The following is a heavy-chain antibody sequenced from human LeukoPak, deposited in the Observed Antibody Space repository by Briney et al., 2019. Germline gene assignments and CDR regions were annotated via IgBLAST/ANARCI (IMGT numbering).Heavy chain of an antibody. V-gene: IGHV1-69*13. Sequence: SVKVSCKASGYTFTSYYMHWVRQAPGQGLEWMGGIIPTFGTANYAQKFQGRVTITADESTSTAYMELSSLRSEDTAVYYCAREDYYDSSGYLPIQASFDPWGQGTLVTVSS. CDR2: IIPTFGTA. CDR1: GYTFTSYY. D-gene: IGHD3-22*01. J-gene: IGHJ5*02. CDR3: AREDYYDSSGYLPIQASFDP.